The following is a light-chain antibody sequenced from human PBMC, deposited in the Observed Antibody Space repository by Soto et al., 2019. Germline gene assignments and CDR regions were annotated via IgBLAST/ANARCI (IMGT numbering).Light chain of an antibody. CDR1: QTISTY. CDR3: QQGSSSPLT. J-gene: IGKJ4*01. Sequence: DIQMTQSPSSLSASVGDRVTITCRASQTISTYLNWYQQRPGKAPKVLIYAASSLQSGVPSRFSGSGSGTEVTLTISGLQPYDVAAYYCQQGSSSPLTFGGGTRVEI. CDR2: AAS. V-gene: IGKV1-39*01.